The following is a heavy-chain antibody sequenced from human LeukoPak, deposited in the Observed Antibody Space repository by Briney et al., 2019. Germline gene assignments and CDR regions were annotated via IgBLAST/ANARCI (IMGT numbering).Heavy chain of an antibody. J-gene: IGHJ3*02. D-gene: IGHD2-2*02. Sequence: GGSLRLSCAASGFTVSSNYMSWVRQAPGKGLEWVSVIYSGGSTYYAGSVKGRFTISRDNSKNTLYLQMNSLRAEDTAVYYCAGSGSKGYTTAFDIWGQGTMVTVSS. V-gene: IGHV3-66*01. CDR1: GFTVSSNY. CDR2: IYSGGST. CDR3: AGSGSKGYTTAFDI.